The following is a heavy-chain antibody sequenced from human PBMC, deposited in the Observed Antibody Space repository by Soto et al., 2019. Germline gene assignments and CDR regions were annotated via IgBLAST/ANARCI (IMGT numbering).Heavy chain of an antibody. CDR1: GFTFSSYS. CDR2: ISSSSSYI. Sequence: PGGSLRLSCAASGFTFSSYSMNWVRQAPGKGLEWVSSISSSSSYIYYADSVKGRFTISRDNAKNSLYLQMNSLRAEDTAVYYCARDRSISQESPLYYFDSWGQGTLVTVSS. V-gene: IGHV3-21*01. J-gene: IGHJ4*02. CDR3: ARDRSISQESPLYYFDS. D-gene: IGHD3-3*01.